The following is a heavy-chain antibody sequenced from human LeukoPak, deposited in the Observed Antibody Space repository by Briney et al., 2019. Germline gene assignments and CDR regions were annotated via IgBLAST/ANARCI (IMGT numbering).Heavy chain of an antibody. Sequence: GASVKVSCKASGGTFSSYAISWVRQAPGQGLEWMGRIIPIFGTANYAQKFQGRVTITADESTSTAYMELSSLRSEDTAVYYCARESSGGPTGYYGMDVWGQGTTVTVSS. CDR1: GGTFSSYA. CDR2: IIPIFGTA. J-gene: IGHJ6*02. CDR3: ARESSGGPTGYYGMDV. D-gene: IGHD2-15*01. V-gene: IGHV1-69*13.